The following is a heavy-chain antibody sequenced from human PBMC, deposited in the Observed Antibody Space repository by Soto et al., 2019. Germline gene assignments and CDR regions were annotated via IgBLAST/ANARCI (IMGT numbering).Heavy chain of an antibody. D-gene: IGHD3-9*01. Sequence: ASVKVSCKASGYSFKNNEVNWVRQATGQGLEWMGWMNPGSGDTGYAQKFQGRVTMTRDISIATAYMELSSLRSDDTAMYYCARLTYPTQYFYYGMDVWGQGTAVTVSS. CDR2: MNPGSGDT. J-gene: IGHJ6*02. V-gene: IGHV1-8*01. CDR1: GYSFKNNE. CDR3: ARLTYPTQYFYYGMDV.